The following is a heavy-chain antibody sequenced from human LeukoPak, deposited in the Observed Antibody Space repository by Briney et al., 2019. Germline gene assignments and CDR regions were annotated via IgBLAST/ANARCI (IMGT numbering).Heavy chain of an antibody. D-gene: IGHD6-19*01. CDR1: GGTFSSYA. J-gene: IGHJ4*02. Sequence: SVKVSCKASGGTFSSYAISWVRQAPGQGLEWMGGIIPIFGTANYAQKFQGRVTITADESTSTAYVELSSLRSEDTAVYYCARGLPGYSSGWPFDYWGQGTLVTVSS. CDR2: IIPIFGTA. CDR3: ARGLPGYSSGWPFDY. V-gene: IGHV1-69*01.